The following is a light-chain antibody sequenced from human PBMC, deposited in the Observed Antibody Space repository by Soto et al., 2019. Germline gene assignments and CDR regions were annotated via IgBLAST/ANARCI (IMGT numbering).Light chain of an antibody. Sequence: IQVTQSPSALSPSVGDRSTITGRARQGISNFLAWYQQKRGKAPNLLIYAASSMQTGIPSRFSGSGSGTDFTLTISSLQPEDFATYYCQQSYKSPPTFGPGTKVDIK. CDR2: AAS. J-gene: IGKJ1*01. CDR3: QQSYKSPPT. V-gene: IGKV1-39*01. CDR1: QGISNF.